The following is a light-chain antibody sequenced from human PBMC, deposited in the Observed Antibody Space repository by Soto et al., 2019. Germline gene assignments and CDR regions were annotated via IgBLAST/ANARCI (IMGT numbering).Light chain of an antibody. V-gene: IGLV2-8*01. CDR3: SSYAGSTFWV. J-gene: IGLJ2*01. CDR2: DVT. CDR1: SSDVGAYNY. Sequence: QSALTQPPSASGSPGQSVTISCTGTSSDVGAYNYVSWYQFYPGKAPKLMIYDVTRRPSGVPDRFSGSKSGNTASLSVSGLQAEDEGDYYCSSYAGSTFWVFGGGTKVTVL.